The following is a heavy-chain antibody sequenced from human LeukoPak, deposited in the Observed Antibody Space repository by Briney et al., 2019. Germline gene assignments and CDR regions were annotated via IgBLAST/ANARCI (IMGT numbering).Heavy chain of an antibody. Sequence: PGGPLRLPCAPSGFPFSSHRLSGAPQPPGRGREGWANKKQEESEKYYVDSVKGRFTISRDNAKNSLYLQMNSLRAEDTAVYYCARDGYSYGYLRPYYYYGMDVWGQGTTVTVSS. V-gene: IGHV3-7*01. D-gene: IGHD5-18*01. CDR2: KKQEESEK. J-gene: IGHJ6*02. CDR3: ARDGYSYGYLRPYYYYGMDV. CDR1: GFPFSSHR.